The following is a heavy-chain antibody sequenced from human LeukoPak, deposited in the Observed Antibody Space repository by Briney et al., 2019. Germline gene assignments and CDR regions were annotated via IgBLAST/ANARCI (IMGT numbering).Heavy chain of an antibody. Sequence: PSETLSLTCTVSGGSISSGGYYWSWIRQHPGKGLEWIGYIYYSGSTYYNPSLKSRVTISVDTSKNQFSLKLSSVTAADTAVYYCARGDRGYFDWLYGREGWFDPWGQGTLVTVSS. CDR1: GGSISSGGYY. J-gene: IGHJ5*02. V-gene: IGHV4-31*03. D-gene: IGHD3-9*01. CDR3: ARGDRGYFDWLYGREGWFDP. CDR2: IYYSGST.